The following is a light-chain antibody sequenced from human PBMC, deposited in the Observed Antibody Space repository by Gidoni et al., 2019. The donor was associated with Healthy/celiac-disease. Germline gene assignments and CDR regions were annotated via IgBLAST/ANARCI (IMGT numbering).Light chain of an antibody. CDR2: QDS. V-gene: IGLV3-1*01. J-gene: IGLJ2*01. CDR1: KLGDKS. Sequence: SYELTQPPSVSVPPAQTASITCSADKLGDKSACWYQHKPGQSPVLVIYQDSKRPSGIPARCSGSNSGTTAALTISGTQAMDEADYYGQAWDSSSVVFGGGTKLTVL. CDR3: QAWDSSSVV.